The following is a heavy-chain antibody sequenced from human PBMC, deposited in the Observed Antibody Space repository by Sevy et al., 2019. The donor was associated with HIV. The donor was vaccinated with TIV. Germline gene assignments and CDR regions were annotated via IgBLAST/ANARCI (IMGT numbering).Heavy chain of an antibody. CDR2: MNPNSGNT. Sequence: ASVKVSCKASGYTFTSYDINWVRQATGQGLEWMGWMNPNSGNTGYAQKFQGRVTMTRNTSISTAYMELGSLGSEDTAVYYCARRGTLGWNYVGGYYYYGMDVWGQGTTVTVSS. D-gene: IGHD1-7*01. CDR3: ARRGTLGWNYVGGYYYYGMDV. V-gene: IGHV1-8*01. CDR1: GYTFTSYD. J-gene: IGHJ6*02.